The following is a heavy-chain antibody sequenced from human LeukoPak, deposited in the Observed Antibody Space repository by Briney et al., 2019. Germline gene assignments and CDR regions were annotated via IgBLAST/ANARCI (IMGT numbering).Heavy chain of an antibody. CDR2: VNWNGVST. J-gene: IGHJ4*02. Sequence: GGSLRLSCAASGFTFSSYTMNWVRQAPGKGLEWVSGVNWNGVSTGYVDSVKGRFTISRDNAKNSLYLQMNSLRAEDTALYYCVRGRHYYDTSGYYYRPEDYWGQGTLVTVSS. V-gene: IGHV3-20*04. D-gene: IGHD3-22*01. CDR1: GFTFSSYT. CDR3: VRGRHYYDTSGYYYRPEDY.